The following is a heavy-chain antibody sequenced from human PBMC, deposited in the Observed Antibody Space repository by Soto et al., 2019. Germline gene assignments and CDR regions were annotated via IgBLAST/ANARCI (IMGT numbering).Heavy chain of an antibody. V-gene: IGHV4-4*07. Sequence: SETLSLTCTVSSGSISSYYWSWIRQPAGKGLEWIGRVYTSGRTNYNPSLKSRVTLSLDTSQNQFSLNLSSVTAADTAVYFCPRAPQCDSDDVCFPWFDYWGQGTLVTVSS. J-gene: IGHJ4*02. CDR3: PRAPQCDSDDVCFPWFDY. CDR1: SGSISSYY. D-gene: IGHD6-19*01. CDR2: VYTSGRT.